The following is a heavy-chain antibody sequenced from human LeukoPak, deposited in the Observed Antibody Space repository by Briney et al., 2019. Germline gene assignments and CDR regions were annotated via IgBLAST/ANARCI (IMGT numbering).Heavy chain of an antibody. CDR1: GYTFTSYY. CDR3: ARGRKIAARLYYYYCMDV. J-gene: IGHJ6*03. CDR2: INPSGGST. V-gene: IGHV1-46*01. Sequence: ASVKVSCKASGYTFTSYYMHWVRQAPGQGLEWMGIINPSGGSTSYAQKFQGRVTMTRDMSTSTVYMELSSLRSEDTAVYYCARGRKIAARLYYYYCMDVWGKGTTATVSS. D-gene: IGHD6-6*01.